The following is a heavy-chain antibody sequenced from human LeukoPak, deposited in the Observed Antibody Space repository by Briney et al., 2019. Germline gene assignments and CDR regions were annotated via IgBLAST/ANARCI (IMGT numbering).Heavy chain of an antibody. J-gene: IGHJ4*02. CDR3: ARDFSYYGSGSLDY. D-gene: IGHD3-10*01. Sequence: SETLSLTCAVYGGSFSGYYWSWIRQPPGKGLEWIGEINHSGSTNYNPSLKSRVTISVDTSKNQFSLKLSSVTAADTAVYYCARDFSYYGSGSLDYWGQGTLVTVSS. CDR1: GGSFSGYY. V-gene: IGHV4-34*01. CDR2: INHSGST.